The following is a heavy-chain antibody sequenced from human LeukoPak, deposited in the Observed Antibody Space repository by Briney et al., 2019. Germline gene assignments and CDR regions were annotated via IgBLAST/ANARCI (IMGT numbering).Heavy chain of an antibody. CDR2: INPDSGDT. Sequence: ASVKVSCKASGYTFSAYYMHWMRQAPGQGLEWMGWINPDSGDTNYEQKFQGRVTMTRDTSISTAYMELSRLRSDDTAVYYCAGTPNGSMSYYKSAYWGQGTLVTVSS. CDR3: AGTPNGSMSYYKSAY. J-gene: IGHJ4*02. V-gene: IGHV1-2*02. D-gene: IGHD3-10*01. CDR1: GYTFSAYY.